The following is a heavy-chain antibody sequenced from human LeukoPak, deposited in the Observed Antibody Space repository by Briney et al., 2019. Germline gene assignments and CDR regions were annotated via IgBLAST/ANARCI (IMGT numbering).Heavy chain of an antibody. CDR3: ARDSSSWLY. Sequence: GGSLRLSCAASGFTFSTYSMNWVRQAPGKGLEWVSYISSSSITTYYADSVKGRYTISRDNANNSLYLQMNSLRDEDTAVYYCARDSSSWLYWGQGTLVTVSS. D-gene: IGHD6-13*01. CDR1: GFTFSTYS. V-gene: IGHV3-48*02. J-gene: IGHJ4*02. CDR2: ISSSSITT.